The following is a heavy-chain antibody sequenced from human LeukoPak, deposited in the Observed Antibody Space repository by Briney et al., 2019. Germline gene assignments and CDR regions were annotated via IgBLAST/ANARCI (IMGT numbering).Heavy chain of an antibody. CDR1: GGTFISYA. D-gene: IGHD3-22*01. J-gene: IGHJ4*02. CDR2: IIPIFGTA. CDR3: AREGLRDRYYFDY. V-gene: IGHV1-69*05. Sequence: SVKVSCKASGGTFISYAISWVRQAPGQGREWMGGIIPIFGTANYAQKFQGRVTITTDESTSTAYMELSSLRSEDTAVYYCAREGLRDRYYFDYWGQGTLVTVSS.